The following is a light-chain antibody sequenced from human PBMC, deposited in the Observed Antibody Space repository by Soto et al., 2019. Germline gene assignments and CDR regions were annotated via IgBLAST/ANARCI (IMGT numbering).Light chain of an antibody. J-gene: IGKJ1*01. V-gene: IGKV3-15*01. CDR1: QNIRSN. CDR2: GAS. CDR3: QQYNNWPPCT. Sequence: EIVMTQSPATLSVSPGERATLSCRASQNIRSNLAWYQQIPGQAPRLLIHGASTRATGIPARFSGSGSGTAFTLTISGLQSEDYAAYYCQQYNNWPPCTLGQGTKVEI.